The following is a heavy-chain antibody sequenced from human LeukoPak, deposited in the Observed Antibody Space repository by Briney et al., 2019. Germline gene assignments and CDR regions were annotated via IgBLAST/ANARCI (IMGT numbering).Heavy chain of an antibody. V-gene: IGHV3-30-3*01. D-gene: IGHD2-2*01. CDR3: AKDLSGVVPAAFDY. J-gene: IGHJ4*02. CDR1: GFTFSSYA. CDR2: ISYDGSNK. Sequence: GGSLRLSCAASGFTFSSYAMHWVRQAPGKGLEWVAVISYDGSNKYYADSVKGRFTISRDNSKNTLYLQMNSLRAEDTAVYYCAKDLSGVVPAAFDYWGQGTLVTVSS.